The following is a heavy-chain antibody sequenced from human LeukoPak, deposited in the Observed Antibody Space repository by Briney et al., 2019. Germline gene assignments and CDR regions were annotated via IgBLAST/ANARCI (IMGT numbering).Heavy chain of an antibody. Sequence: ASVKVSCKASGYTFTGYYMHWVRQAPGQGLEWMGWINPNSGRTNYAQKFQGRVTMTRDTSISTAYMEVSRLRSDDTAVYYCHYYDSQGFGYWGQGSLVTVSS. V-gene: IGHV1-2*02. CDR2: INPNSGRT. CDR1: GYTFTGYY. D-gene: IGHD3-22*01. J-gene: IGHJ4*02. CDR3: HYYDSQGFGY.